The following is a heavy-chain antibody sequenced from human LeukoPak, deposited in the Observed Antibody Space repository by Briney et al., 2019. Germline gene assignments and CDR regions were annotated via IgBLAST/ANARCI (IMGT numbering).Heavy chain of an antibody. CDR3: ARGRPPNYHDSSGTYFDY. CDR2: INHSGST. V-gene: IGHV4-34*01. Sequence: PSETLSLTCAVYGGSFRGYYWSWIRQPPGKGLEWIGEINHSGSTNYNPSLKSRVTISVDTSKNQFSLKLSSVTAADTAVYYCARGRPPNYHDSSGTYFDYWGQGTLVTVSS. D-gene: IGHD3-22*01. CDR1: GGSFRGYY. J-gene: IGHJ4*02.